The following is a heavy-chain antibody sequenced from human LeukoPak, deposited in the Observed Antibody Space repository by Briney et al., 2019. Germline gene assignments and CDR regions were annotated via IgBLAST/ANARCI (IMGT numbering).Heavy chain of an antibody. CDR1: GGSISSGSYY. CDR3: ARQGRITMIVVVIPHFDY. CDR2: IYTSGST. J-gene: IGHJ4*02. D-gene: IGHD3-22*01. Sequence: SETLSLTCTVSGGSISSGSYYWSWIRQPAGKGLEWIGRIYTSGSTNYNPSLKSRVTISVDTSKNQFSLKLSSVTAADTAVYYCARQGRITMIVVVIPHFDYWGQGTLVTVSS. V-gene: IGHV4-61*02.